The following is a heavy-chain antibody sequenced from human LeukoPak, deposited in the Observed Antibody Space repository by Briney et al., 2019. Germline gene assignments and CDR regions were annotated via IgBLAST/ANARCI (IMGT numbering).Heavy chain of an antibody. D-gene: IGHD5-12*01. J-gene: IGHJ4*02. CDR2: IYYSGST. V-gene: IGHV4-61*01. CDR1: GGSVSSGSYY. CDR3: ASIRGYSGYDNYFDY. Sequence: SETLSLTCTVSGGSVSSGSYYWSWIRQPPGKGLEWIGYIYYSGSTNYNPSLKSRVTISVDTSKNQFSLKLSSVTAADAAVYYCASIRGYSGYDNYFDYWGQGTLVTISS.